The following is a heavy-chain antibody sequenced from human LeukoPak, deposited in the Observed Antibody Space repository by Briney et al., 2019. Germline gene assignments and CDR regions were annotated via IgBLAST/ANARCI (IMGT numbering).Heavy chain of an antibody. V-gene: IGHV1-46*01. CDR2: INPSGGST. J-gene: IGHJ5*02. D-gene: IGHD3-3*01. CDR1: GYTFTSYY. CDR3: ARDVTYDFWSGYWFVP. Sequence: ASVKVSCKASGYTFTSYYMHWVRQAPGQGLEWMGIINPSGGSTSYAQKFQGRVTMTRDTSTSTVYMELSSLRSEDTAVYYCARDVTYDFWSGYWFVPWGQGTLVTVSS.